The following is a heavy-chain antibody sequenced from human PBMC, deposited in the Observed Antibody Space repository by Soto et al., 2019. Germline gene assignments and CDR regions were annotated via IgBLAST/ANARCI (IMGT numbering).Heavy chain of an antibody. CDR3: ARLPPWIPDY. CDR1: GFTFSSYA. D-gene: IGHD5-18*01. J-gene: IGHJ4*02. CDR2: ISYDGSNK. Sequence: QVQLVESGGGVVQPGRSLRLSCAASGFTFSSYAMHWVRQAPGKGLEWVAVISYDGSNKYYADSVKGRFTISRDNSKNTLYLQMNRLRAEDTAVYYCARLPPWIPDYWGQGTLVTVSS. V-gene: IGHV3-30-3*01.